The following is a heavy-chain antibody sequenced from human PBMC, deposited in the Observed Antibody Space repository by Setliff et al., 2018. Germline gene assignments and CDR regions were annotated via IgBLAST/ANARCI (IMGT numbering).Heavy chain of an antibody. D-gene: IGHD6-19*01. V-gene: IGHV1-2*04. Sequence: ASVKVSCKASGYAFTGYYMHWVRQAPGQGLEWMGWINPNSGGTNYAQKFQGWVTMTRDTSISTAYMELSRLRSDDTAVYYCAREEVGRYSSGWYISSDNWFDPWGQGTLVTVSS. CDR3: AREEVGRYSSGWYISSDNWFDP. CDR2: INPNSGGT. J-gene: IGHJ5*02. CDR1: GYAFTGYY.